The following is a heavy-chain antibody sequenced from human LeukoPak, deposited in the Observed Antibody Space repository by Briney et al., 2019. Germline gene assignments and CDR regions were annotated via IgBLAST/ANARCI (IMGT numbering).Heavy chain of an antibody. V-gene: IGHV3-7*01. J-gene: IGHJ4*02. Sequence: GGSLTLSCAASGFTFSSYWMSWVRQAPGKGLQWVANIKQDLSEKYYVDSVKGRFTISRDNAKNSLYLQMNSLGAEDTAVYYCASIKLISGHWIFDFLGQGTLVTVSS. D-gene: IGHD3/OR15-3a*01. CDR2: IKQDLSEK. CDR3: ASIKLISGHWIFDF. CDR1: GFTFSSYW.